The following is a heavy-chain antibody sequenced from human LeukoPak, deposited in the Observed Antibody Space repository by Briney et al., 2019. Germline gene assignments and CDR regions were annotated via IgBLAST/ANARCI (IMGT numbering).Heavy chain of an antibody. CDR2: INPNSGGT. V-gene: IGHV1-2*02. D-gene: IGHD6-19*01. CDR1: GYTFTDYY. Sequence: GASVKVSCKASGYTFTDYYMHWVRQAPGQGLEWMGWINPNSGGTNYAQKLQGRVTMTTDTSTSTAYMELRSLRSDDTAVYYCARSLAVAGTTRGAFDIWGQGTMVTVSS. J-gene: IGHJ3*02. CDR3: ARSLAVAGTTRGAFDI.